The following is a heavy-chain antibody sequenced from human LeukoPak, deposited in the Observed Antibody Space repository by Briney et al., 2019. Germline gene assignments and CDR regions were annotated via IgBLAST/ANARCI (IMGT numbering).Heavy chain of an antibody. J-gene: IGHJ4*02. CDR2: IYYSGST. Sequence: SETLSLTCTVSGGSISSYYWSWIRQPPGKGLEWIGYIYYSGSTNYNPSLKSRVTISVDTSKNQFSLKLSSVTAADTAVYYCARAGFRGYSYGYLSLGYFDYWGQGTLVTVSS. CDR1: GGSISSYY. V-gene: IGHV4-59*12. CDR3: ARAGFRGYSYGYLSLGYFDY. D-gene: IGHD5-18*01.